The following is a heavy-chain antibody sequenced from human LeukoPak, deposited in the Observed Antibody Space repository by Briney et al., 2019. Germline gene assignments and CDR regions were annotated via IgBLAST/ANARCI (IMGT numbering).Heavy chain of an antibody. D-gene: IGHD3-10*01. V-gene: IGHV1-2*02. CDR2: INPDSGGT. Sequence: GASVTVSCKASRYTFTDYYIHWLRQAPGQGLEWMGWINPDSGGTNYAQKFQGRVTMTRDTSISTVYMELSRLRSDDTAVYYCARGGWVRGVITRTGLDYWGQGTLVTVSS. CDR1: RYTFTDYY. CDR3: ARGGWVRGVITRTGLDY. J-gene: IGHJ4*02.